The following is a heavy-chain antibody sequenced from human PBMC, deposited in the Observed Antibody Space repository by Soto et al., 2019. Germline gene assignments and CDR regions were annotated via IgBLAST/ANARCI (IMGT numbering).Heavy chain of an antibody. J-gene: IGHJ6*02. CDR1: GFTFISYG. CDR2: ISYDGSNK. V-gene: IGHV3-30*18. Sequence: GGSLRLSCAASGFTFISYGMHWVRQAPGKGLEWVAVISYDGSNKYYADSVKGRFTISRDNSKNTLYLQMNSLRAEDTAVYYCAKDRGITIFGVVIPSGMDVWGQGTTVTVSS. D-gene: IGHD3-3*01. CDR3: AKDRGITIFGVVIPSGMDV.